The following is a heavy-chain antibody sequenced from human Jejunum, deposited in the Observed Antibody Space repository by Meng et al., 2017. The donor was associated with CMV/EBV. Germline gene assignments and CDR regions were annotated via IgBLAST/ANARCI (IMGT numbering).Heavy chain of an antibody. CDR2: ISGSGLT. CDR1: YT. V-gene: IGHV3-23*01. Sequence: YTLSWVRQTPGKGLEWVSAISGSGLTHYRDSVKGRFSISRDNSKETLFLQMNGLRAEDTAVYYCTRDSAIYYDFSSGYLLNGFDVWGQGTTVTVSS. J-gene: IGHJ6*02. CDR3: TRDSAIYYDFSSGYLLNGFDV. D-gene: IGHD3-3*01.